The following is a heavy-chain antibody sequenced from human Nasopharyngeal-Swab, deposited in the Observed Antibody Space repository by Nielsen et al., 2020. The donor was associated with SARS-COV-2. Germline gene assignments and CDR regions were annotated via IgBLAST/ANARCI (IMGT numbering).Heavy chain of an antibody. Sequence: GESLKISCAASGFTFSSYWMGWVRQAPGKGLEWVANIKQDGSEKYYVDSVKGRFTISRDNAKNSLYLQMNSLRAEDTAVYYCARVFGWELLRDGFDYWGQGTLVTVSS. J-gene: IGHJ4*02. V-gene: IGHV3-7*01. CDR3: ARVFGWELLRDGFDY. D-gene: IGHD1-26*01. CDR1: GFTFSSYW. CDR2: IKQDGSEK.